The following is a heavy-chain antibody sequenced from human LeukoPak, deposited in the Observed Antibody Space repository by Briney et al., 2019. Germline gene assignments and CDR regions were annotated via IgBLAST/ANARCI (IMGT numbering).Heavy chain of an antibody. CDR2: ISYDGSNK. CDR3: AKDHYYDSSGYSPIDY. J-gene: IGHJ4*02. V-gene: IGHV3-30*18. Sequence: GGSLRLSCAASGFTFSSYGMHWVRQAPGKGLEWVAVISYDGSNKYYADSVKGRFTISRDNSKNTLYLQMNSLRAEDTAVYYCAKDHYYDSSGYSPIDYWGQGTLVTVSS. CDR1: GFTFSSYG. D-gene: IGHD3-22*01.